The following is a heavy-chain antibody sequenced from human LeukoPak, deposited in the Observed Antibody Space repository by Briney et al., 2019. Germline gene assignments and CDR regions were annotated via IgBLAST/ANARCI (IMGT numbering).Heavy chain of an antibody. CDR2: TSVSGGNT. D-gene: IGHD4-17*01. Sequence: PGGSLRLSCAASGFTFSSCAMSWVRQAPEKGLEWASATSVSGGNTYYADFVKGRFTISRDNSKSTLYLQMNSLRAEDTAVYYCARRGESTNYGDYRFDSWGQGTLVTVSS. J-gene: IGHJ4*02. CDR3: ARRGESTNYGDYRFDS. V-gene: IGHV3-23*01. CDR1: GFTFSSCA.